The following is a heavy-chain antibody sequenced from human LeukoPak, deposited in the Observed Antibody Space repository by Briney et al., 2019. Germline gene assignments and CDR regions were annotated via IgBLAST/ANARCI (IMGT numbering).Heavy chain of an antibody. J-gene: IGHJ3*02. Sequence: GGSLRLSCAASVFTFSSYSINWVPQAPGKGLEWVSSISSSSSNIYYADSVKGRFTISRDNAKNSMYLQMNSLRAEDTGVYYCARAKGATEAFDIWGQGTMVTVSS. CDR3: ARAKGATEAFDI. V-gene: IGHV3-21*01. CDR1: VFTFSSYS. CDR2: ISSSSSNI. D-gene: IGHD5-24*01.